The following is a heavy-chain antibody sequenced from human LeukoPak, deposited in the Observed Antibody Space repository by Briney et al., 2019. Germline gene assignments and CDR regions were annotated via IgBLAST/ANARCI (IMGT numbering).Heavy chain of an antibody. CDR3: ARGPYCGGDCYSVDYYYYYYMDV. V-gene: IGHV1-24*01. CDR2: FDPEDGET. J-gene: IGHJ6*03. D-gene: IGHD2-21*02. Sequence: ASVKVSCKVSGYTLTELSMHWVRQAPGKGLEWMGGFDPEDGETIYAQKFQGRVTMTEDTSTDTAYMELSSLRSEDTAVYHCARGPYCGGDCYSVDYYYYYYMDVWGKGTTVTISS. CDR1: GYTLTELS.